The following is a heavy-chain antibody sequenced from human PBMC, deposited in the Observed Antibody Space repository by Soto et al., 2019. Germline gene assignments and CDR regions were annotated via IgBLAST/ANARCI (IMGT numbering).Heavy chain of an antibody. CDR1: GYTFTGYY. J-gene: IGHJ3*02. CDR3: AREGTPTVTTPDAFDI. Sequence: ASVKVSCKASGYTFTGYYMHWVRQAPGQGLEWMGWINPNSGGTNCAQKFQGWVTMTRDTSISTAYMELGRLRSDDTAVYYCAREGTPTVTTPDAFDIWGQGTMVTVSS. D-gene: IGHD4-17*01. V-gene: IGHV1-2*04. CDR2: INPNSGGT.